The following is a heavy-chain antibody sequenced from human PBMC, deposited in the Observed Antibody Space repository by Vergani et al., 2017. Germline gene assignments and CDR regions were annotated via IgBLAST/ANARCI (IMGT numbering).Heavy chain of an antibody. D-gene: IGHD3-3*01. CDR1: GGSFSGYY. CDR3: ARDRFFDAFDI. V-gene: IGHV4-34*11. Sequence: QVQLQQWGAGLLKPSETLSLTCAVYGGSFSGYYWSWIRQPPGKGLEWIGYIYYSGSTNYNPSLKSRVTISVDTSKNQFSLKLSSVTAADTAVYYCARDRFFDAFDIWGQGTMVTVSS. J-gene: IGHJ3*02. CDR2: IYYSGST.